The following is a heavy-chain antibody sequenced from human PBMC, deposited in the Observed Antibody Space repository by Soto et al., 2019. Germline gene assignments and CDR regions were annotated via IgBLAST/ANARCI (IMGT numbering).Heavy chain of an antibody. V-gene: IGHV3-7*01. J-gene: IGHJ3*02. Sequence: PGGSLRLSCAGSGFTFSTYWINWVRQAPGKGLEWVANIRPDGGDKHYVDSVKGRFTISRDNAKNSLYLQMNSLRADDTAVYYCARALMAVTSQDAFDTWGQGTMVTVSS. CDR2: IRPDGGDK. CDR1: GFTFSTYW. D-gene: IGHD2-21*02. CDR3: ARALMAVTSQDAFDT.